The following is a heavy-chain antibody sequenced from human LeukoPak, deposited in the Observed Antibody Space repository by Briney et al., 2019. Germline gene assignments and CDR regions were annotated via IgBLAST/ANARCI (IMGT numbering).Heavy chain of an antibody. CDR2: ISSSGSTI. D-gene: IGHD3-10*01. CDR1: GFTFSSYA. Sequence: GGSLRLSCAASGFTFSSYAMSWVRQAPGKGLEWVSYISSSGSTIYYADSVKGRFTSSRDNAKNSLYLKMNSLRAKDTAVYYCARDPRITMADAFDIWGQGTMVTVSS. CDR3: ARDPRITMADAFDI. J-gene: IGHJ3*02. V-gene: IGHV3-48*04.